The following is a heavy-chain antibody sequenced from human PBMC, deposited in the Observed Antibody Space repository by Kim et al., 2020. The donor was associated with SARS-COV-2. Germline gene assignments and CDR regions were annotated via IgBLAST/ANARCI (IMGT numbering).Heavy chain of an antibody. V-gene: IGHV3-23*01. D-gene: IGHD6-13*01. CDR1: GFTFSTYA. J-gene: IGHJ4*02. Sequence: GGSLRLSCAASGFTFSTYAMSWVRQAPGKGLEWVSTVGGSGCNTYHADSAKGRFTIFRDNSKNTVDLQMNSLRAEDTAVYYCAKGRSENIAAAFNYWGQG. CDR3: AKGRSENIAAAFNY. CDR2: VGGSGCNT.